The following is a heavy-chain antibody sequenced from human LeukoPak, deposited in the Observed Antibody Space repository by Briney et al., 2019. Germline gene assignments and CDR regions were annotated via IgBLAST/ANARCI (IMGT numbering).Heavy chain of an antibody. J-gene: IGHJ3*02. Sequence: PSETLSLTCTVSGGSISSSSYYWGWIRQPPGKGLEWIGSIYYSGSTNYNPSLKSRVTISVDTSKNQFSLKLSSVTAADTAVYYCSRGVVPAATALSGGAFDIWGQGTMVTVSS. D-gene: IGHD2-2*01. V-gene: IGHV4-39*07. CDR3: SRGVVPAATALSGGAFDI. CDR2: IYYSGST. CDR1: GGSISSSSYY.